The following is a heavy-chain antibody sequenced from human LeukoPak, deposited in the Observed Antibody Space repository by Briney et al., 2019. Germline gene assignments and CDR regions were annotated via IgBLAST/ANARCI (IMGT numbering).Heavy chain of an antibody. CDR2: IYYSGST. CDR1: GGSISSYY. J-gene: IGHJ3*02. CDR3: ASIGDTAAVDAFDI. V-gene: IGHV4-59*01. D-gene: IGHD5-18*01. Sequence: PSETLSLTCTVSGGSISSYYWSWIRQPPGEGLEWIGYIYYSGSTNYNPSLKSRVTISVDTSKNQFSLKLSSVTAADTAVYYCASIGDTAAVDAFDIWGQGTMVTVSS.